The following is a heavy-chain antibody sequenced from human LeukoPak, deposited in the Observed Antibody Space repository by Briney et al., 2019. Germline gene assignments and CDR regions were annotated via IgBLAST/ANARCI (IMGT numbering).Heavy chain of an antibody. CDR3: ARDGYSGSSLFDY. CDR2: IHYSGST. V-gene: IGHV4-59*11. J-gene: IGHJ4*02. Sequence: SETLSLTCTVSGGSISSHFWSWIRQPPGKGLEWIGYIHYSGSTNYNPSLKSRVTISVDTSKNQLSLRLSSVRAADTAVYYCARDGYSGSSLFDYWGQGTLVTVSS. D-gene: IGHD1-26*01. CDR1: GGSISSHF.